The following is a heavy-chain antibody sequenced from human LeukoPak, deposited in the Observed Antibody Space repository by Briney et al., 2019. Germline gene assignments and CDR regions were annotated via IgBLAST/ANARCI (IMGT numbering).Heavy chain of an antibody. V-gene: IGHV3-33*01. D-gene: IGHD3-22*01. Sequence: GGSLRLSCAASGFTFSRYGMHWVRQAPGKGLEWVAFIWNDASTQNYADSVKGRFTISRDNSKKMVYVQMNSLRVDDTAVYYCARDWYYDSAGYFPYWGLGTLVTVSS. J-gene: IGHJ4*02. CDR3: ARDWYYDSAGYFPY. CDR1: GFTFSRYG. CDR2: IWNDASTQ.